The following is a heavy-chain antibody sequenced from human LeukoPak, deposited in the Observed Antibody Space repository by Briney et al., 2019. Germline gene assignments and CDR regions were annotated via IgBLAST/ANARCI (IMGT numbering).Heavy chain of an antibody. D-gene: IGHD1-26*01. CDR2: ISAYNGKT. CDR3: ARDGDGGSYFDY. Sequence: ASVKVSCKPSGYAFTSYVISWVRQAPGQGREWMGSISAYNGKTNYAQKIQGRVTMTTDTSTSTAYMELRSMRADDTAVYYCARDGDGGSYFDYWGQGTLVTVSS. J-gene: IGHJ4*02. CDR1: GYAFTSYV. V-gene: IGHV1-18*01.